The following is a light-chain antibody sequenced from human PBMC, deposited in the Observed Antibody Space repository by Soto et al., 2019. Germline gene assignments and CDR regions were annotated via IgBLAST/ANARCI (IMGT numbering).Light chain of an antibody. J-gene: IGLJ1*01. Sequence: QSALTQPASVSGSPGQSITISCTGTSSDVGGYNSVSWYQQHPGKAPKLMIYDVSNRPSGVSNRFSGSKSGSTASLTISGLXAEDEADYYCSSYTSSSTPCVFGTGTKVTLL. V-gene: IGLV2-14*03. CDR3: SSYTSSSTPCV. CDR2: DVS. CDR1: SSDVGGYNS.